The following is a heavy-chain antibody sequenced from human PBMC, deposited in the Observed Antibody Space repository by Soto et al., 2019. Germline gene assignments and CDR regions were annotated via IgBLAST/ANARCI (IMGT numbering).Heavy chain of an antibody. V-gene: IGHV1-18*01. Sequence: QGQLVQSGVEVKKPGASVKVSCSASGNTFTNFGVTWVRQAPGQGLEWMGWISPYTDDPSYAQKFQGRVTMTIGTSSCTAYLDLRSLTSDDPAVYYCARVIPGAEAWFLPWGQGTLVTVSS. CDR1: GNTFTNFG. CDR3: ARVIPGAEAWFLP. D-gene: IGHD2-2*01. CDR2: ISPYTDDP. J-gene: IGHJ5*02.